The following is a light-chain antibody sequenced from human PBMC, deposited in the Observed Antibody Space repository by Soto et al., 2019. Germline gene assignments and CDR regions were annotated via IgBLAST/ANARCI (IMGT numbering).Light chain of an antibody. CDR1: SSDVGAYDY. V-gene: IGLV2-11*01. J-gene: IGLJ2*01. CDR2: DVT. Sequence: QPVLTQPRSVSGSPGQSVTISCTGTSSDVGAYDYVSWFQQHPGKAPKLLIYDVTKRPSGVPDRFSGSKSGNTASLTISGLQAEDEGDYYCCSYAGTNALGVFGGGTKLTVL. CDR3: CSYAGTNALGV.